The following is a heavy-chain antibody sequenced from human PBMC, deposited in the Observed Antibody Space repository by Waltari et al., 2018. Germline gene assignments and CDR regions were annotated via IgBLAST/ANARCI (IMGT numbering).Heavy chain of an antibody. CDR3: ARDREEYSSSSRSKYGMDV. D-gene: IGHD6-6*01. CDR2: ISYDGSNK. V-gene: IGHV3-30*01. Sequence: QVQLVESGGGVVQPGRSLRLSCAASGFTFSSYAMHWVRQAPGKGLEWVAVISYDGSNKYYADSVKGRFTISRDNSKNTLYLQMNSLRAEDTAVYYCARDREEYSSSSRSKYGMDVWGQGTTVTVSS. CDR1: GFTFSSYA. J-gene: IGHJ6*02.